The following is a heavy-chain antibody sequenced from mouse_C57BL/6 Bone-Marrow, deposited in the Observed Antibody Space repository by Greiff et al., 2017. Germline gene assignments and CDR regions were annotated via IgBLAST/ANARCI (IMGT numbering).Heavy chain of an antibody. CDR2: IYPRSGNT. CDR1: GYTFTSYG. J-gene: IGHJ2*01. D-gene: IGHD1-1*01. Sequence: VQLQQSGAELARPGASVKLSCKASGYTFTSYGISWVKQRTGQGLEWIGEIYPRSGNTYYNEKFKGKATLTAAKSSSTAYMELRSLTSEDSAVVFCARPLLLRYFDDWGQGTTLTVSS. CDR3: ARPLLLRYFDD. V-gene: IGHV1-81*01.